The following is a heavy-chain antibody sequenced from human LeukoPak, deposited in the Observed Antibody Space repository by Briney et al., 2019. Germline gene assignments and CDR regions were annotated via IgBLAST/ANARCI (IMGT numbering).Heavy chain of an antibody. Sequence: GGSLRLSCVASEFTFKNYWMAWVRQAPGKGLEWVAVISYDGSNKYYADSVKGRFTISRDNSKNTLYLQMNSLRAEDTAVYYCAKGSSVPYSSGWYHFDYWGQGTLVTVSS. CDR1: EFTFKNYW. CDR2: ISYDGSNK. D-gene: IGHD6-19*01. CDR3: AKGSSVPYSSGWYHFDY. J-gene: IGHJ4*02. V-gene: IGHV3-30*18.